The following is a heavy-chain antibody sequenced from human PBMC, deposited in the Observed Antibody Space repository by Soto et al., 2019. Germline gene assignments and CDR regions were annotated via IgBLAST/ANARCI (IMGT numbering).Heavy chain of an antibody. D-gene: IGHD2-21*02. Sequence: QVQLVQSGAEVKKPGSTVKLSCKASGYNFIAYYIYWVRQAPGQGPEWMGMINPSSGATNYAQKFQGRVTVTSDTSPSTAYLELSSLRSDDAAVYYCAKYCGFDCRHFDAWGQGTLVTVSS. CDR2: INPSSGAT. J-gene: IGHJ4*02. V-gene: IGHV1-46*01. CDR3: AKYCGFDCRHFDA. CDR1: GYNFIAYY.